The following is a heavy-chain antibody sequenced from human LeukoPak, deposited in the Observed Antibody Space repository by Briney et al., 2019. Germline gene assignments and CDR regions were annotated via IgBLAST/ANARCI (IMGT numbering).Heavy chain of an antibody. CDR1: GLTFSSYA. CDR2: ISWNSGSI. V-gene: IGHV3-9*01. CDR3: AKAVAATGWGYYYYMDG. Sequence: PGGSLRLSCAASGLTFSSYAMSWVRQAPGKGLEWVSGISWNSGSIGYADSVKGRFTISRDNAKNSLYLQMNSLRAEDTALYYCAKAVAATGWGYYYYMDGWGKGTTVTISS. J-gene: IGHJ6*03. D-gene: IGHD2-15*01.